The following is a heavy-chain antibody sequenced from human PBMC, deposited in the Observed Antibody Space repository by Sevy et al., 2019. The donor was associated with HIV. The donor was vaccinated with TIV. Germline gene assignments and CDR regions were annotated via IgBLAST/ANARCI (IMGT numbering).Heavy chain of an antibody. D-gene: IGHD2-15*01. V-gene: IGHV1-69*13. CDR1: GGTFSSYA. CDR2: IIPIFGTA. J-gene: IGHJ6*02. CDR3: ARGPLLRGGMDV. Sequence: ASVKVSCKASGGTFSSYAISWVRQAPGQGLEWMGGIIPIFGTANYAQKFQGRVTITADESTSTAYMELSSLRSEDTAVYYCARGPLLRGGMDVWGQGTTVTVSS.